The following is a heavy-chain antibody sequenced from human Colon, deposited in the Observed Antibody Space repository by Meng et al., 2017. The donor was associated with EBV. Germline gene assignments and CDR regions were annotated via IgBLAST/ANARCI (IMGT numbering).Heavy chain of an antibody. J-gene: IGHJ5*02. Sequence: HVQLDQGVAGLLKPSENLSLTCAVYGGSFSGYYWTWFRQPPGKGLEWIGEINHSGSTNYNPSLKSRVTISVDTSKNQFSLKLSSVTAADTAVYYCARGLAWFRELLSINWFDPWGQGTLVTVSS. D-gene: IGHD3-10*01. V-gene: IGHV4-34*01. CDR2: INHSGST. CDR1: GGSFSGYY. CDR3: ARGLAWFRELLSINWFDP.